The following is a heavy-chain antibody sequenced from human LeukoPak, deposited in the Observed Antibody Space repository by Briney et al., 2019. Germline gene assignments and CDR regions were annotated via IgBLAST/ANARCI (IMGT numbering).Heavy chain of an antibody. J-gene: IGHJ4*02. CDR3: ARGSYYYDSSGYPYYYFDY. CDR1: GGTFSSYA. D-gene: IGHD3-22*01. Sequence: SVKVSCKASGGTFSSYAISWVRQAPGQGLEWMGGIIPIFGTANYAQKFQGRVTITADESTSTAYMELSSLRSEDTAVYYCARGSYYYDSSGYPYYYFDYWGQGTLVTVSS. V-gene: IGHV1-69*13. CDR2: IIPIFGTA.